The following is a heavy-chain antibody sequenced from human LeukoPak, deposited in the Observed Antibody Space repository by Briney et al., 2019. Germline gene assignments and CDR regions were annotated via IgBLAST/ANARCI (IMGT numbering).Heavy chain of an antibody. Sequence: PGGSLRLSCAASGFTFSSYWMSWVRQAPGKGLEWIGEINHSGSTNYNPSLKSRVTISVDTSKNQFSLKLSSVTAADTAVYYCANRYCSGGSCYYDFDYWGQGTLVTVSS. J-gene: IGHJ4*02. V-gene: IGHV4-34*08. D-gene: IGHD2-15*01. CDR2: INHSGST. CDR1: GFTFSSYW. CDR3: ANRYCSGGSCYYDFDY.